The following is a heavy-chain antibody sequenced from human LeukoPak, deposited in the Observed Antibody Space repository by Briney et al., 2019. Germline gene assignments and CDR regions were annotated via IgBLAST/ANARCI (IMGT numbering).Heavy chain of an antibody. CDR1: GFTFSSYS. D-gene: IGHD2-2*01. V-gene: IGHV3-48*01. J-gene: IGHJ4*02. Sequence: GGSLRLSCAASGFTFSSYSMNWVRQAPGKGLEWVSYISSSSSTIYYADSVKGRFTISRDNAKNSLYLQMNSLRAEDTAVYYCARTSGPLFDYWGQGTLVTVSS. CDR2: ISSSSSTI. CDR3: ARTSGPLFDY.